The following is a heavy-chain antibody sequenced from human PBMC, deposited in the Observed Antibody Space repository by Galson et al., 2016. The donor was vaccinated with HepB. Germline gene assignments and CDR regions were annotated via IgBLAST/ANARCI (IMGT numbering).Heavy chain of an antibody. Sequence: SLRLSCAASGFTFGSYAMTWIRQAPGKGLEWVSSISSSGGTTYYTDSVKGRFTISRAGSESTLYVHMNRLRVEDTAVYYGAKGAAGGTYSALDYWGRGVLVTVSP. CDR2: ISSSGGTT. V-gene: IGHV3-23*01. CDR3: AKGAAGGTYSALDY. D-gene: IGHD1-26*01. J-gene: IGHJ4*02. CDR1: GFTFGSYA.